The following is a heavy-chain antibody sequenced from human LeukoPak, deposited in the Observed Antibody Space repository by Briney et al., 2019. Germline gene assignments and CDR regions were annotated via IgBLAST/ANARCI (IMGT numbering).Heavy chain of an antibody. Sequence: GGSLRLSCAASGFTFSDHYMVWVRQAPGKGLEWVGRTGNKANSYTTKYAASVKGRFTISRDDSKNSLYLQMNSLKTEDTAVYYCARALPGAKNAFDIWGQGTMVTVSS. J-gene: IGHJ3*02. CDR2: TGNKANSYTT. CDR1: GFTFSDHY. D-gene: IGHD1-1*01. V-gene: IGHV3-72*01. CDR3: ARALPGAKNAFDI.